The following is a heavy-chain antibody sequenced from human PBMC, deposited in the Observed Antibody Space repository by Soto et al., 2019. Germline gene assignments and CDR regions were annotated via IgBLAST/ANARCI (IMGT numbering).Heavy chain of an antibody. CDR2: IYPGESDT. J-gene: IGHJ6*02. CDR1: GYNFSSFW. CDR3: ARHPDPYYGMDV. V-gene: IGHV5-51*01. Sequence: RESLKRSCKGSGYNFSSFWVARVRQMPGKGLEWMGIIYPGESDTIYSPSFQGQVTISADKSISTAFLQWSSLKASDTAIYYCARHPDPYYGMDVWGQGTTVTVSS.